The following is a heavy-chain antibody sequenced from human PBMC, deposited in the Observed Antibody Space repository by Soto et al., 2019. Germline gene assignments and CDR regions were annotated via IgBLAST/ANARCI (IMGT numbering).Heavy chain of an antibody. CDR3: ARGDEGLFDYGMDV. CDR2: IGSAGDT. V-gene: IGHV3-13*01. Sequence: PVGSLRLSCAASGFTFSRFDMHWVRQVAGKGLEWVSTIGSAGDTYFSDSVRGRFTISRGNGKNSLYLQMNSLRAGDTAVYYCARGDEGLFDYGMDVWGQGTTVTVSS. J-gene: IGHJ6*02. CDR1: GFTFSRFD. D-gene: IGHD2-21*02.